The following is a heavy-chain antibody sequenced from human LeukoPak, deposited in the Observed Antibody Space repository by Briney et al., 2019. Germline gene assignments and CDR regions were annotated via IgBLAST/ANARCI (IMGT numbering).Heavy chain of an antibody. D-gene: IGHD3-10*01. CDR1: GGSISSYY. CDR2: IYTSGST. V-gene: IGHV4-4*07. J-gene: IGHJ4*02. CDR3: ARGISMVRGNQHFDY. Sequence: PSETLSLTCTVSGGSISSYYWSWIRQPAGKGLEWIGRIYTSGSTNYNPSLKSRVTMSVDTSKNQFSLKLSSVTAADTAVYYCARGISMVRGNQHFDYWGQGTLVTVFS.